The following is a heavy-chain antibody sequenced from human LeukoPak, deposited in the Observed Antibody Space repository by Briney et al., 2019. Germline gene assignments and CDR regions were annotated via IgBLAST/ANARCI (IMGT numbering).Heavy chain of an antibody. V-gene: IGHV4-59*08. CDR3: ARQKGEAARPFDY. CDR1: GGSISSYY. J-gene: IGHJ4*02. Sequence: PSETLSLTCTVSGGSISSYYWSWIRQPPGKGLEWIGYIYYSGSTNYNPSLKSRVTISVDTSKNQFSLKLSSVTAADTAVYYCARQKGEAARPFDYWGQGTLVTVSS. CDR2: IYYSGST. D-gene: IGHD6-6*01.